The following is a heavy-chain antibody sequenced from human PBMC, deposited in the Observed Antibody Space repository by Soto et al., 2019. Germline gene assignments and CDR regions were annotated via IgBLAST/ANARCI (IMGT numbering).Heavy chain of an antibody. CDR3: ARVVSGSYYWFDP. J-gene: IGHJ5*02. Sequence: EVQLVESGGGLVQPGGSLRLSCAASGFTVSSNYMSWVRQAPGKGLEWVSVIYSGGSTYYADSVKGRFTISRHNSKNTLYLQMNSLRAEDTAAYYCARVVSGSYYWFDPWGQGTLVTVSS. CDR2: IYSGGST. D-gene: IGHD1-26*01. V-gene: IGHV3-53*04. CDR1: GFTVSSNY.